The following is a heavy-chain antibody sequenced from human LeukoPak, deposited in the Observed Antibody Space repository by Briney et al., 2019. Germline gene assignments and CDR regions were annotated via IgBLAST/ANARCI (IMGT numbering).Heavy chain of an antibody. CDR1: GGSFRIYP. CDR2: IIPVFNTI. Sequence: SVKVSCKASGGSFRIYPISWVRHAPGQGLEWMGGIIPVFNTIDYAQKFLGRVTITTDESTGTAYMELSSLRSEDTAVYYCARGRSDKNDPFDIWGQGTMVTVSS. J-gene: IGHJ3*02. D-gene: IGHD2-15*01. CDR3: ARGRSDKNDPFDI. V-gene: IGHV1-69*05.